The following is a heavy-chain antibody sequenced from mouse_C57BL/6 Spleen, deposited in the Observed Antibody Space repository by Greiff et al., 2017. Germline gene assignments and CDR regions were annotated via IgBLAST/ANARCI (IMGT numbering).Heavy chain of an antibody. CDR2: ISYDGSN. CDR1: GYSITSGYY. V-gene: IGHV3-6*01. Sequence: DVKLQESGPGLVKPSQSLSLTCSVTGYSITSGYYWNWIRQFPGNKLEWMGYISYDGSNNYNPSLKNRISITRDTSKNQFFLKLNSVTTEDTATYYCARDLITTVNYYAMDYWGQGTSVTVSS. J-gene: IGHJ4*01. D-gene: IGHD1-1*01. CDR3: ARDLITTVNYYAMDY.